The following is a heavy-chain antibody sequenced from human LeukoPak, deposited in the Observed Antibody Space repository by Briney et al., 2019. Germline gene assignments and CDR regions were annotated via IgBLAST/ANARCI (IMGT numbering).Heavy chain of an antibody. J-gene: IGHJ3*02. CDR3: ARRHRGYSYGRDAFDI. CDR1: GGSICSYY. CDR2: IYYSGST. V-gene: IGHV4-59*08. D-gene: IGHD5-18*01. Sequence: NPSETLSLTCTVSGGSICSYYWSWIRQPPGKGLEWIGYIYYSGSTNYNPSLKSRVTISVDTSKNQFSLKLSSVTAADTAVYYCARRHRGYSYGRDAFDIWGQGTMVTVSS.